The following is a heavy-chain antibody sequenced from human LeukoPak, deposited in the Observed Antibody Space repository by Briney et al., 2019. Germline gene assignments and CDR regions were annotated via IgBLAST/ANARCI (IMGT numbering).Heavy chain of an antibody. CDR1: GFTFSDYY. CDR2: ISSSGSTM. D-gene: IGHD2-2*01. CDR3: ARDKFLVVPAAMGNWFDP. J-gene: IGHJ5*02. Sequence: GGSLRLSCAASGFTFSDYYMSWIRQAPGKGLECGSYISSSGSTMYYADSVKGRFTISRDNAKNSLYLQMNSLRAEDTAVYYCARDKFLVVPAAMGNWFDPWGQGTLVTVSS. V-gene: IGHV3-11*01.